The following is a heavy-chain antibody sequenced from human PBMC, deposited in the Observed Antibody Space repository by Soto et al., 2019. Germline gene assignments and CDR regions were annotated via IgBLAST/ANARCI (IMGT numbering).Heavy chain of an antibody. V-gene: IGHV2-5*02. CDR1: GFSLSTIGVG. CDR3: AHTTYYYDSSGYEQHYFDY. D-gene: IGHD3-22*01. CDR2: IYWDDDK. J-gene: IGHJ4*02. Sequence: SGPTLVNPTQTLTLTCTFSGFSLSTIGVGVGWIRQPPGKALEWLALIYWDDDKRYSPSLKSRLTITKDTSKYQVVLTMTNMDPVDTATYYCAHTTYYYDSSGYEQHYFDYWGQGTLVTVSS.